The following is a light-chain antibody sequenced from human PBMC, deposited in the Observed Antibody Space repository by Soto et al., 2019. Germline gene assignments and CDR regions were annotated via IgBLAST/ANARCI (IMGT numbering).Light chain of an antibody. Sequence: DIQLTQSPSYLSASVGDRVNITCRASQSISYYLNWYQQEPGKAPKLLNYAASSLQSGVPSRFSGSGSGADFTLTISGLQPEDFAIYYCQQSYDTPPVTFGQGTRLEIK. CDR1: QSISYY. J-gene: IGKJ5*01. CDR3: QQSYDTPPVT. CDR2: AAS. V-gene: IGKV1-39*01.